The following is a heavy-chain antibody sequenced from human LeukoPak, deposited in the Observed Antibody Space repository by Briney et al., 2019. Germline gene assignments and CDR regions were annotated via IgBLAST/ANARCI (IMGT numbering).Heavy chain of an antibody. CDR2: ISSSSSYI. CDR3: AREGDVLRYFDWLLDRAFDI. D-gene: IGHD3-9*01. V-gene: IGHV3-21*01. J-gene: IGHJ3*02. Sequence: GGSLRLSCAASGFTFSSYSMNWVRQAPGKGLEWVSSISSSSSYIYYADSVKGRFTISRDNAKNSLYLQMNSLRAEDTAVYYCAREGDVLRYFDWLLDRAFDIWGQGTMVTVSS. CDR1: GFTFSSYS.